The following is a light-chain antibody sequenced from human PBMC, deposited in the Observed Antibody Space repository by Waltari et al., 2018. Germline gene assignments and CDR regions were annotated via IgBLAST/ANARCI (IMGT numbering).Light chain of an antibody. J-gene: IGKJ4*01. CDR2: GAS. Sequence: ELVLTQSPGTLSLSPGERATLSCRASQTISGSWLTWYQPKPGQAPRLVIYGASIRATAIPDRFSCRGSGTDFTLTISRLGPEDFAVYYCQQYDGSSGTCGGGTKVEIK. V-gene: IGKV3-20*01. CDR3: QQYDGSSGT. CDR1: QTISGSW.